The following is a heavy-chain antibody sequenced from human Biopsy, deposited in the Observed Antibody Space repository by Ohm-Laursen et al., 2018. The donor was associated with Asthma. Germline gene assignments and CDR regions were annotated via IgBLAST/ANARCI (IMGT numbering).Heavy chain of an antibody. CDR3: AKAERYFDWYWFDP. V-gene: IGHV3-7*03. D-gene: IGHD3-9*01. J-gene: IGHJ5*02. CDR1: GFTFGAYC. Sequence: SLRLSCAASGFTFGAYCMSWVRQVPGQGLEWVANIKHDGSEKNHVDSLKGRFTISRDNSKNTLYLQMDSLRAENTAVYYCAKAERYFDWYWFDPWGQGTLVTVSS. CDR2: IKHDGSEK.